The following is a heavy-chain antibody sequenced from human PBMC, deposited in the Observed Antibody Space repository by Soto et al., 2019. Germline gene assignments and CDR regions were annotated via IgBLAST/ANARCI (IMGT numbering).Heavy chain of an antibody. V-gene: IGHV3-23*01. J-gene: IGHJ6*02. D-gene: IGHD4-4*01. CDR2: ISGSGGST. Sequence: VGSLRLSCAASGFTFSSYAMSWVRQAPGKGLEWVSAISGSGGSTYYADSVKGRFTISRDNSKNTLYLQMNSLRAEDTAVYYCASDYSNYGGVYYYYGMDVWGQGTTVTVSS. CDR1: GFTFSSYA. CDR3: ASDYSNYGGVYYYYGMDV.